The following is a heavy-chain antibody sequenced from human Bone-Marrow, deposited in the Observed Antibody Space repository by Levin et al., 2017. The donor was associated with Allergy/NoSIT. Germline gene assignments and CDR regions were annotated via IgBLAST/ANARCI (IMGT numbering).Heavy chain of an antibody. J-gene: IGHJ6*02. CDR1: GFTFSNYW. CDR3: ARGGGGCSSTSCLYYYYGMDV. V-gene: IGHV3-74*01. D-gene: IGHD2-2*01. CDR2: IKTDGSDT. Sequence: SGGSLRLSCAASGFTFSNYWMQWVRQAPGKGLVWVSRIKTDGSDTTYADTVKGRFTISRDNAKSTLYLQMNSLRDEDTAVYYCARGGGGCSSTSCLYYYYGMDVWGQGTTVTVSS.